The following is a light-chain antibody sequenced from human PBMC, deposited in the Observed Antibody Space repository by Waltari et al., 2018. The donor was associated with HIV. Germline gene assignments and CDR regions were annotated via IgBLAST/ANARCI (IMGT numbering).Light chain of an antibody. CDR1: QTVGTN. CDR2: SVS. CDR3: QQYNMWPYT. J-gene: IGKJ2*01. V-gene: IGKV3-15*01. Sequence: EIVMTQSPATLSVSPGERVTLSCGASQTVGTNLAWYQQIPGQAPTLLIYSVSTRAPTVPARFSGSGSATQFTLTIDSPQSGDFGLYYCQQYNMWPYTFGQGTRVEI.